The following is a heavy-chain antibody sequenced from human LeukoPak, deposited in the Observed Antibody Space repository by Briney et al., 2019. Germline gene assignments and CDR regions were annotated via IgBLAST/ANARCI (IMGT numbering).Heavy chain of an antibody. V-gene: IGHV3-33*01. CDR3: ARDYGGNPDY. CDR2: IWYDGSKK. Sequence: GRSLRLSCAASGFSFRSYGMHWVRQAPGKGLEWVAVIWYDGSKKYYADSVKGRFTISRDNSKNTLYLQMDSLRAEDTAVYYCARDYGGNPDYWGQGTLVTVSS. D-gene: IGHD4-23*01. J-gene: IGHJ4*02. CDR1: GFSFRSYG.